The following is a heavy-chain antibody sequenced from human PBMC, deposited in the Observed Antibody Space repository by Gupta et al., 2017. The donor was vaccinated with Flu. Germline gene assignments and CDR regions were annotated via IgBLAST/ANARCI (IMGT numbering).Heavy chain of an antibody. V-gene: IGHV3-53*01. J-gene: IGHJ3*02. CDR3: ARVAFDGTYSEAFDI. CDR1: RNF. D-gene: IGHD1-26*01. CDR2: SYRDGYT. Sequence: RNFRTWGRQAPRKWLEWVSVSYRDGYTSYADSVKGLFTISRDNSKNTLYLQMNTLRAEDTAVYYCARVAFDGTYSEAFDICGQGTMVTVSS.